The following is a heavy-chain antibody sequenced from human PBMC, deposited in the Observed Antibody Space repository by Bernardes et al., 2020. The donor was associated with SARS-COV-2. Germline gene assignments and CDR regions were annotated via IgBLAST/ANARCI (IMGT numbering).Heavy chain of an antibody. D-gene: IGHD2-2*01. Sequence: GSLRLSCAASGFTFSSYAMSWVRQAPGKGLEWVSAISGSGGSTYYADSVKGRFTISRDNSKNTLYLQMNSLRAEDTAVYYCAKDQSKYQLLRLREGLDYWGQGTLVTVSS. J-gene: IGHJ4*02. CDR1: GFTFSSYA. V-gene: IGHV3-23*01. CDR2: ISGSGGST. CDR3: AKDQSKYQLLRLREGLDY.